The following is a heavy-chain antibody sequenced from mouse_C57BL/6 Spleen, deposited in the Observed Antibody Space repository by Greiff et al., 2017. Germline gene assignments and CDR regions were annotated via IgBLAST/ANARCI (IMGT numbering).Heavy chain of an antibody. CDR3: ARKGYGSSDYAMDY. CDR1: GFSLTSYG. D-gene: IGHD1-1*01. CDR2: IWSGGST. V-gene: IGHV2-2*01. Sequence: QVQLKQSGPGLVQPSQSLSITCTASGFSLTSYGVHWVRQSPGKGLEWLGVIWSGGSTDYNAAFIPRLSISKDNSKSQVFFKMNSLQADDTAIYYGARKGYGSSDYAMDYWGQGTSVTVSS. J-gene: IGHJ4*01.